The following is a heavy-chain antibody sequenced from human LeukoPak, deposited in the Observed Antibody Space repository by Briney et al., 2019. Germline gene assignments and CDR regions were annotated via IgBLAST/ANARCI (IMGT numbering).Heavy chain of an antibody. CDR3: ATYPKAGFDF. Sequence: GASVKVSCKASGYTFTSSYMHWVRQAPGQGLEWVGWINPNSGGTNYAQKFQGRVTMTRDTSVTTAYMELSWLRSDDTAVYYCATYPKAGFDFWGQGTLVTVSS. V-gene: IGHV1-2*02. CDR2: INPNSGGT. J-gene: IGHJ4*02. CDR1: GYTFTSSY. D-gene: IGHD6-13*01.